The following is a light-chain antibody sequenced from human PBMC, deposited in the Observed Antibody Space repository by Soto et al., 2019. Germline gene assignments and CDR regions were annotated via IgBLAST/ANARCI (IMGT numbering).Light chain of an antibody. Sequence: EIVMTQSPATLSVSPGERATLSCRASQSVISNYLAWYQQKPGQAPRLLIYGASSRATGIPDRFSGSGSGTDFTLTISRLEPEDFAVYYCQQEWTFGQGTKVDIK. CDR1: QSVISNY. CDR3: QQEWT. CDR2: GAS. V-gene: IGKV3-20*01. J-gene: IGKJ1*01.